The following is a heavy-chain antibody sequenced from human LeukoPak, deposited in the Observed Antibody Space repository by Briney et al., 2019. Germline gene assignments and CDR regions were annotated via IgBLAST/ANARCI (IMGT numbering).Heavy chain of an antibody. Sequence: ASVKVSCKVSGYTLTGLSMHWVRQAPGKGLEWMGGFDPEDGETIYAQKFQGRVTMTEDTSTDTAYMELSSLRSEDTAVYYCATAGGVPISWDAFDIWGQGTMVTVSS. CDR1: GYTLTGLS. D-gene: IGHD3-16*01. CDR2: FDPEDGET. CDR3: ATAGGVPISWDAFDI. J-gene: IGHJ3*02. V-gene: IGHV1-24*01.